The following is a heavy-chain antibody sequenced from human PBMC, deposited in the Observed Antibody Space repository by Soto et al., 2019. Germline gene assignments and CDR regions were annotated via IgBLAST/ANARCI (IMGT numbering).Heavy chain of an antibody. CDR3: ARVRITIFGVASGMDV. D-gene: IGHD3-3*01. CDR2: INPNSGGT. CDR1: GYTFTGYY. J-gene: IGHJ6*02. Sequence: ASVKVSCKASGYTFTGYYMHWVRQAPGQGLEWMGWINPNSGGTNYAQKFQGWVTMTRDTSISTAYMELSRLRSDDTAVYYCARVRITIFGVASGMDVWGQGTTVTVSS. V-gene: IGHV1-2*04.